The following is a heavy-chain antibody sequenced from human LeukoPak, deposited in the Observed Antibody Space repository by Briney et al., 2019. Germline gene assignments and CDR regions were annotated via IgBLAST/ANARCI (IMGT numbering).Heavy chain of an antibody. V-gene: IGHV4-4*07. J-gene: IGHJ4*02. CDR2: IYTSGST. Sequence: SETLSLTCTVSGGSISSYYWSWIRQPAGKGLEWIGRIYTSGSTNYNPSLKSRVTMSVDTSKNQFSLKLSSVTAADAAVYYCAREGLWYQIIDYWGQGTLVTVSS. D-gene: IGHD3-10*01. CDR3: AREGLWYQIIDY. CDR1: GGSISSYY.